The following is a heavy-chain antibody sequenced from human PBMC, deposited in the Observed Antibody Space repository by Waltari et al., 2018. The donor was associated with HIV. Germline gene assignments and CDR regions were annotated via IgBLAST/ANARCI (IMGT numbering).Heavy chain of an antibody. Sequence: QVQLQESGPGLVKPSETLSLTCTVSGCSISNYYRSWIRQPPGKVLEWIGYIYDSGSTNYNPSLKSRVTISLDTSKNQFSLKLTSVTAADTAVYYCARDRSGYPYYYGLDVWGQGTTVSVSS. D-gene: IGHD3-3*01. CDR2: IYDSGST. CDR1: GCSISNYY. V-gene: IGHV4-59*01. J-gene: IGHJ6*02. CDR3: ARDRSGYPYYYGLDV.